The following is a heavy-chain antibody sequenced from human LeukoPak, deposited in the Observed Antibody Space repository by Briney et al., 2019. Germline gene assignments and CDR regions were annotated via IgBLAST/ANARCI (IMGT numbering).Heavy chain of an antibody. D-gene: IGHD3-3*01. V-gene: IGHV3-21*01. J-gene: IGHJ4*02. Sequence: GGSLRLSCAASGFTFSSYNMKWVRQAPGKGLEWVSSISSRSSYIFYADSVKGRFTISRDNAKKSLYLQMNSLRAEDTAGYYCASGVNYFDYWGQGTLVTVSS. CDR3: ASGVNYFDY. CDR1: GFTFSSYN. CDR2: ISSRSSYI.